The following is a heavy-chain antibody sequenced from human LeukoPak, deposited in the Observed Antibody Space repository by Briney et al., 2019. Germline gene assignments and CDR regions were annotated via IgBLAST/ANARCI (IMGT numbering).Heavy chain of an antibody. D-gene: IGHD1-26*01. J-gene: IGHJ6*02. V-gene: IGHV3-23*01. CDR3: ARDLKWELQYYYYGMDV. CDR2: ISYSGSGT. CDR1: GFTFSSSA. Sequence: GGSLRLSCAASGFTFSSSAMAWVRHAPGKGLEWVSTISYSGSGTYYADSVKGRFTISRDNSENTLYLQMNSLRAEDTAVYYCARDLKWELQYYYYGMDVWGQGTTVTVSS.